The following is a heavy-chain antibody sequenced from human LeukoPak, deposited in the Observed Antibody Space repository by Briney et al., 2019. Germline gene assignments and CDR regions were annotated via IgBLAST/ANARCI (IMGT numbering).Heavy chain of an antibody. Sequence: SETLSLTCTVSGGSISTYYWSWIRQPPGKGLEWIGYIYYSGSTFYNPSLMSRVTISLDTSKNQFSLKLSSVTDADTAVYYCARYYGGTMYGMDVWGQGTTVTVSS. J-gene: IGHJ6*02. CDR3: ARYYGGTMYGMDV. CDR1: GGSISTYY. D-gene: IGHD4-23*01. V-gene: IGHV4-59*12. CDR2: IYYSGST.